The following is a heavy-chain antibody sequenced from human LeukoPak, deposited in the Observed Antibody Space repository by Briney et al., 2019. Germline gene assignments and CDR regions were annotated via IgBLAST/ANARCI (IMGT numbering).Heavy chain of an antibody. CDR3: ARATSGISTFQH. V-gene: IGHV5-51*01. CDR1: GYSFTSNW. D-gene: IGHD6-13*01. J-gene: IGHJ1*01. CDR2: IYPGDSDT. Sequence: GESLKISSKGSGYSFTSNWIGWVRQMAGKGLEWMGTIYPGDSDTRYSPSFQGQVTISVDKSISTAYLQWSSLKASDTAIYYCARATSGISTFQHWGQGTLVTVSS.